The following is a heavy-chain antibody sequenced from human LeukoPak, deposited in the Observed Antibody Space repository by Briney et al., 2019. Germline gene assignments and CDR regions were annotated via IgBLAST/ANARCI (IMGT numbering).Heavy chain of an antibody. Sequence: PGGSLRLSCAASGFTFSSYAMSWVRQAPGKGLEWVSAISGSGGSTYYADPVKGRFTISRDNSKNTLYLQMNSLRAEDTAVYYCAKDAQDYYDILTVPGWGQGTLVTVSS. CDR3: AKDAQDYYDILTVPG. CDR2: ISGSGGST. D-gene: IGHD3-9*01. J-gene: IGHJ4*02. V-gene: IGHV3-23*01. CDR1: GFTFSSYA.